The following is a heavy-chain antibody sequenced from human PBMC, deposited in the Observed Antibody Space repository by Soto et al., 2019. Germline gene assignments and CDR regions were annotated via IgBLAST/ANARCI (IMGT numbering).Heavy chain of an antibody. CDR1: GFTFSSYG. CDR2: ISYDGSNK. V-gene: IGHV3-30*18. J-gene: IGHJ4*02. Sequence: GGSLRLSCAASGFTFSSYGMHWVRQAPGKGLEWVAVISYDGSNKYYADSVKGRFTISRDNSKNTLYLQMNSLRAEDTAVYYCAKDYAELGAAADYWGQGTLVTVSS. D-gene: IGHD6-13*01. CDR3: AKDYAELGAAADY.